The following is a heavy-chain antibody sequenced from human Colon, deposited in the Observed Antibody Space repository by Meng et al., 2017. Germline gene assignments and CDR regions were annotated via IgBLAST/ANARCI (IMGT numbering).Heavy chain of an antibody. V-gene: IGHV1-18*01. CDR1: GYTFVSYG. CDR2: INVYTTIK. J-gene: IGHJ4*02. D-gene: IGHD2-15*01. CDR3: ARDPYCSGGSCYSDF. Sequence: QVQLVQSGAEVRKPGASVTVSCKASGYTFVSYGITWVRQAPGQELEWMGWINVYTTIKNYAQKFQDRVTMTTDTSTSTAYMELRSLTSEDTAVYYCARDPYCSGGSCYSDFWGQGTLVTVSS.